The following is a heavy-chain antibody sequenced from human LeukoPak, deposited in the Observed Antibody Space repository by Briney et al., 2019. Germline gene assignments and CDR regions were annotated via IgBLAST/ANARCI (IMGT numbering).Heavy chain of an antibody. CDR1: GGSISSYY. CDR2: IYYSGST. D-gene: IGHD5-18*01. J-gene: IGHJ6*02. V-gene: IGHV4-59*08. Sequence: PSETLSLTCTVSGGSISSYYWSWIRQPPGKGLEWIGDIYYSGSTNYNPSLKSRVTISVDTSKNQFSLKLSSVTAADTAVYYCARQPPERGYSYGGDHYYYYYGMDVWGQGTTVTVS. CDR3: ARQPPERGYSYGGDHYYYYYGMDV.